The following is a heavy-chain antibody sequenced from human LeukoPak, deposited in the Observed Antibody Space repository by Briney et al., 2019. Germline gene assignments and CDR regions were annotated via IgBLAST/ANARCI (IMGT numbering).Heavy chain of an antibody. D-gene: IGHD2-15*01. Sequence: SLRLSCAASGFTFDDYAMHWVRQAPGKGLEWVSGISWNSGSIGYADSVKGRFTISRDNAKNSLYLQMNSLRAEDTALYYCAKSLAVVVASNSVDYWGQGTLVTVSS. CDR3: AKSLAVVVASNSVDY. CDR1: GFTFDDYA. CDR2: ISWNSGSI. J-gene: IGHJ4*02. V-gene: IGHV3-9*01.